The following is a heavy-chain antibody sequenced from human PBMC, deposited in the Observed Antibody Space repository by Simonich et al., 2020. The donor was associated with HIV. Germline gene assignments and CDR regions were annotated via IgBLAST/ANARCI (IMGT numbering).Heavy chain of an antibody. CDR2: NYHSGST. Sequence: QVQLQESGPGLVKPSETLSLTCAVSGYSISSGYYWGWIRQPPGKGLEWIGSNYHSGSTNYNPSLKSRVTISVDTSKNQFSLKLSSVTAADTAVYYCARDYYDSSGDNHFDPWGQGTLVTVSS. CDR1: GYSISSGYY. V-gene: IGHV4-38-2*02. D-gene: IGHD3-22*01. CDR3: ARDYYDSSGDNHFDP. J-gene: IGHJ5*02.